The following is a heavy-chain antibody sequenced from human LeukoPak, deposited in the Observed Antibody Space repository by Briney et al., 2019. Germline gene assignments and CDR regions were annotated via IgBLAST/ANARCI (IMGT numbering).Heavy chain of an antibody. J-gene: IGHJ3*02. D-gene: IGHD6-13*01. CDR3: ARDLFGSSWTERWGAFDI. CDR2: IYYSGST. CDR1: GGSISSGDYY. V-gene: IGHV4-30-4*01. Sequence: SETLSLTCTVSGGSISSGDYYWSWIRQPPGKGLEWIGYIYYSGSTYYNPSLKSRVTISVDTSKNQFSLKLSSVTAADTAVYYCARDLFGSSWTERWGAFDIWGQGTMVTVSS.